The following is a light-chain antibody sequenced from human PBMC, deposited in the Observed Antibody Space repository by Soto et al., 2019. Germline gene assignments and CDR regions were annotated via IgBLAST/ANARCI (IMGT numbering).Light chain of an antibody. CDR1: QGISSA. CDR3: QKFNSYPHT. CDR2: DAS. Sequence: AIQLTQSPSSLSASVGDRVTITCRASQGISSALAWYQQKPWKAPKLLIYDASILESGFPSRFSGSGSGTDFTLTFSCLLPEDFATYYCQKFNSYPHTFVPRTKVDI. J-gene: IGKJ3*01. V-gene: IGKV1-13*02.